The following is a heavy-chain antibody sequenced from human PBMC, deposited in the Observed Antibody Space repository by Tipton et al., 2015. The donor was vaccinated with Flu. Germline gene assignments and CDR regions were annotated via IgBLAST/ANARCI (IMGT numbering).Heavy chain of an antibody. CDR1: GGSVGSGSYY. CDR2: IYTTGST. Sequence: TLSLTCSVSGGSVGSGSYYWSWIRQPAGKGLEWIGRIYTTGSTKYNPSLKSRVTISLDTSKNRFSLNLSSVTAADTAVYFCARRTFSNYVSEPKNWFDFWGQGTLVTVSS. J-gene: IGHJ5*01. V-gene: IGHV4-61*02. D-gene: IGHD4-11*01. CDR3: ARRTFSNYVSEPKNWFDF.